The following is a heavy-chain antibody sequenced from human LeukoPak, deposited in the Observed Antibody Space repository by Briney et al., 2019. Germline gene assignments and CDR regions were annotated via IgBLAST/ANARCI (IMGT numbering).Heavy chain of an antibody. Sequence: ASVTVSCKATGYTFTSYGISWVRQAHGQGHEWMGWISSNSDNTNYAQTLQGRVTMTTDTSTSTAYMEMRSLRSDDTALYFCARDWGSIKVIADYWGQGTLVTVSS. J-gene: IGHJ4*02. CDR1: GYTFTSYG. V-gene: IGHV1-18*01. CDR2: ISSNSDNT. CDR3: ARDWGSIKVIADY. D-gene: IGHD7-27*01.